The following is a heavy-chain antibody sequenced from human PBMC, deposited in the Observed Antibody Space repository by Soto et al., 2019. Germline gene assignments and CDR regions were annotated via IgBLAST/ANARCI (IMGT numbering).Heavy chain of an antibody. CDR2: IWYDGSNK. V-gene: IGHV3-33*06. D-gene: IGHD3-10*01. CDR1: GFSFSSYG. CDR3: AKASGEGGDYYGMDV. Sequence: QVQLVESGGGVVQPGRSLRLSCAASGFSFSSYGMHWVRQAPGKGLEWVAVIWYDGSNKNYADSVKGRFTISRDNSKKTLYLQMNSMRAEDTAVYYCAKASGEGGDYYGMDVWGQGTTVTVSS. J-gene: IGHJ6*02.